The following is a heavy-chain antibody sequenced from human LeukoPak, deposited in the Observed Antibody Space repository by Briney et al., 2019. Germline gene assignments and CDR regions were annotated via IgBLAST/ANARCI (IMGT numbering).Heavy chain of an antibody. J-gene: IGHJ3*02. V-gene: IGHV3-30*04. CDR1: GFTFSSYA. D-gene: IGHD3-10*01. Sequence: GGSLRLSCAASGFTFSSYAMHWVRQAPGKGLEWVAVIPYDGSNKYYADSVKGRFTISRDNSKNTLYLQMNSLRAEDTAVYYCAKEGTFDIWGQGTMVTVSS. CDR2: IPYDGSNK. CDR3: AKEGTFDI.